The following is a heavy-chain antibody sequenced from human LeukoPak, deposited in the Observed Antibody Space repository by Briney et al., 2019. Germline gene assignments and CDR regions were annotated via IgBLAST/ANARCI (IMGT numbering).Heavy chain of an antibody. CDR3: ARFRFLEWFMVDF. CDR2: IYYNGAA. Sequence: SETLSLTCTVSGGSMNRYYWSWIRQPPGKGLEWIGYIYYNGAATYDPSLKSRVAISVDTSKNQFSLKVTSVTAADTAVYYCARFRFLEWFMVDFWGPGTLVTVSS. CDR1: GGSMNRYY. J-gene: IGHJ4*02. V-gene: IGHV4-59*01. D-gene: IGHD3-3*01.